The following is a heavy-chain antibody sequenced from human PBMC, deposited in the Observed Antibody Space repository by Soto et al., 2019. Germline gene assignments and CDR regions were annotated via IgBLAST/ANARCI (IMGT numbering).Heavy chain of an antibody. CDR3: ARAPILVGETTYENYFDY. J-gene: IGHJ4*02. D-gene: IGHD2-21*01. CDR1: GGTFSNFV. Sequence: QVQLVQSGAEEKQPGSSVKVSCKASGGTFSNFVISWVRQAPGQGLEWMGGNIPIFGTANYAQKFQGRVTIIADESTGTTYMELTSLRSEETAVYYCARAPILVGETTYENYFDYWGQGTLVTVSS. V-gene: IGHV1-69*01. CDR2: NIPIFGTA.